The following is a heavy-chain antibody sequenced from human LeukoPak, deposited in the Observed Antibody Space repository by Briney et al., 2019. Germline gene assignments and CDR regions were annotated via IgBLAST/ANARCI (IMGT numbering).Heavy chain of an antibody. V-gene: IGHV3-66*01. J-gene: IGHJ4*02. CDR3: ATLWFGGRINDY. D-gene: IGHD3-10*01. Sequence: PGGSLRLSCAASGFTVSSSYMSWVRQAPGKGLEWVSVIYSGGSTYYADSVKGRFTISRDNSKNTLYLQMNSLRAEDTAVYYCATLWFGGRINDYWGQGTLVTVSS. CDR1: GFTVSSSY. CDR2: IYSGGST.